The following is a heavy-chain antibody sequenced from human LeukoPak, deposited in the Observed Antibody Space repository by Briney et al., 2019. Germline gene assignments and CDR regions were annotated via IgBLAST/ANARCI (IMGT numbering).Heavy chain of an antibody. D-gene: IGHD3-22*01. CDR3: ARGYAPSEHDSCGYYDY. CDR1: GGSFSGYY. V-gene: IGHV4-34*01. Sequence: SETLSLTCAVYGGSFSGYYWSWIRQPPGKGLEWIGEINHSGSTNYNPSLKSQVTISVDTSKNQFSLKLSSVTAADTAVYYCARGYAPSEHDSCGYYDYWGQGTLVTVSS. CDR2: INHSGST. J-gene: IGHJ4*02.